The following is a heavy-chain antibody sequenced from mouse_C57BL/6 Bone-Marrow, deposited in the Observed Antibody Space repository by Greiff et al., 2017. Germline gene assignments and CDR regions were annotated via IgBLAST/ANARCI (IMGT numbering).Heavy chain of an antibody. D-gene: IGHD1-1*01. CDR1: GYTFTSYG. CDR3: AILITTVVPVFMDY. CDR2: IYPRSGNT. V-gene: IGHV1-81*01. J-gene: IGHJ4*01. Sequence: VQVVESRAELARPGASVKLSCKASGYTFTSYGISWVKQRTGPGLEWIGEIYPRSGNTYYNEKFKGKATLTADNASRTAYMELRSLTSEDAAVYFCAILITTVVPVFMDYWGQGTSVTVSS.